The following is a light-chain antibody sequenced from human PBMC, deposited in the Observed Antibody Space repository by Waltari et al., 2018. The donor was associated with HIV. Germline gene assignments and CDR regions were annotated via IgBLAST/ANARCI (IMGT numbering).Light chain of an antibody. J-gene: IGLJ3*02. V-gene: IGLV6-57*02. CDR1: SGSIDSNS. Sequence: NFMLTQPHSVSESPGKTVTISCTGSSGSIDSNSLQWYQQRPGSAPTTVIYEHNQRPSGVPDRFSGSIDSSSNSASLTISGLKTEDEADYYCQSYDSITWVFGGGTKLTVL. CDR3: QSYDSITWV. CDR2: EHN.